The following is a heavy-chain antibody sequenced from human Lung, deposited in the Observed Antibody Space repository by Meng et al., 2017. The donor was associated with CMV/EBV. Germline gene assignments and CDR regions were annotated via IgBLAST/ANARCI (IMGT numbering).Heavy chain of an antibody. Sequence: SCTPSGSTFTGYYLHWVRPAPGQGLEWVGWITPKSGDTNYAQKFQGRVTMTRDTSVSTVYMELTRLTSDDTAVYYCAILRFFERMGHWGQGTLVTVSS. D-gene: IGHD3-3*01. CDR2: ITPKSGDT. CDR1: GSTFTGYY. J-gene: IGHJ4*02. V-gene: IGHV1-2*02. CDR3: AILRFFERMGH.